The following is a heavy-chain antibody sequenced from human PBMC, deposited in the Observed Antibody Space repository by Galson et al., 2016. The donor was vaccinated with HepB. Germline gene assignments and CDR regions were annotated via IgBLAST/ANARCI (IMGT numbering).Heavy chain of an antibody. J-gene: IGHJ4*02. V-gene: IGHV3-21*04. CDR1: GFTFSSYT. D-gene: IGHD3-22*01. Sequence: SLRLSCAASGFTFSSYTMNWVRQAPGQGLEWISSISAVSSYIYYADSVKGRFTISRDNAKSALYVQMNTLRPEDTAVYYCARGPYYEQSAYHDYWGQGTLVTVSS. CDR3: ARGPYYEQSAYHDY. CDR2: ISAVSSYI.